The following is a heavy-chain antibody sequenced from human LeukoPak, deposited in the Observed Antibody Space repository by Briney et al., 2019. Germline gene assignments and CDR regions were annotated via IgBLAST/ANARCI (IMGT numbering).Heavy chain of an antibody. CDR3: AKETQIVVVVAAHPPGYFDY. Sequence: GGSLRLSCAASGFTFSSYSMNWVRQAPGKGLEWVSSLSSSSSYIYYADSVKGRFTISRDNARNSLYLQMNSLRAEDTAVYYCAKETQIVVVVAAHPPGYFDYWGQGTLVTVSS. J-gene: IGHJ4*02. CDR2: LSSSSSYI. D-gene: IGHD2-15*01. CDR1: GFTFSSYS. V-gene: IGHV3-21*04.